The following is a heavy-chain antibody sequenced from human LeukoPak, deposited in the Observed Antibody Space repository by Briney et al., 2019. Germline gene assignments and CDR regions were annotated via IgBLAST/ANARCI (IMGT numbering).Heavy chain of an antibody. CDR1: GFTFSSHA. J-gene: IGHJ3*02. CDR3: ARQTTFAFDI. CDR2: ISGSGGST. D-gene: IGHD4-17*01. Sequence: GGSLRLSCAASGFTFSSHAMSWLRQAPGKGLEWVSAISGSGGSTYYADSVKGRFTISRDNSKNTLYLQMNSLRAEDTAVYYCARQTTFAFDIWGQGTMVTVSS. V-gene: IGHV3-23*01.